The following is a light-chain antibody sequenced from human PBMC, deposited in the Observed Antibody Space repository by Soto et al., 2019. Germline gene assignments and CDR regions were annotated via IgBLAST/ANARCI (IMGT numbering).Light chain of an antibody. Sequence: DMKVNLCRCSLSASVGDRVTITCRASQSSSNFLNWYQQKPGKAPKLLIYAASTLQSGVPSRFSFSGSETDFNLTIRSLHPEDFATYYCQQPSTTAITDAEGTRLEIK. CDR1: QSSSNF. CDR2: AAS. CDR3: QQPSTTAIT. J-gene: IGKJ5*01. V-gene: IGKV1-39*01.